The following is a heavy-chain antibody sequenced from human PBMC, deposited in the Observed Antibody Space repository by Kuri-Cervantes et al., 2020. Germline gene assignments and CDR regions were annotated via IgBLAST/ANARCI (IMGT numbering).Heavy chain of an antibody. D-gene: IGHD6-19*01. CDR3: AKDMADSSGWFFDY. J-gene: IGHJ4*02. CDR2: ISNDGNNK. CDR1: GFSFSNYH. V-gene: IGHV3-30*18. Sequence: GGSLRLSCAAAGFSFSNYHMHWVRQAPGEGLEWVAVISNDGNNKYYADSVEGRFTISRDNSKNTLYLQLNSLRAEDTAVYYCAKDMADSSGWFFDYWGQGTLVTVSS.